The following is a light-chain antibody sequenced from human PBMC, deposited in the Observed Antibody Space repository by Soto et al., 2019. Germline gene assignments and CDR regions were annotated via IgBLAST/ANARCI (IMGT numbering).Light chain of an antibody. Sequence: IQLTQSPSSLSASVGHRVTITCRASQGISNYLAWYQQKPGKAPNLLIYAASTLQSGVPSRFSGSAAGTVFSFTISSLQPEDLGTYYCQQVNTSLLTVGGANNGDIK. CDR3: QQVNTSLLT. CDR1: QGISNY. CDR2: AAS. J-gene: IGKJ4*01. V-gene: IGKV1-9*01.